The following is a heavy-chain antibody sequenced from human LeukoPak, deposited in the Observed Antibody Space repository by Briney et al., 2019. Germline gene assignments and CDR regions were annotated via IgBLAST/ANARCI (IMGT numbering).Heavy chain of an antibody. CDR3: AAQSAPTWIQLWNYYYYYYMDV. D-gene: IGHD5-18*01. J-gene: IGHJ6*03. Sequence: PSETLSLTCTVSGGSISSSSYYWGWIRQPPGKGLEWIGSIYYSGSTYYNPSLKSRVTISVDTSKNQFSLKLSSVTAADTAVYYCAAQSAPTWIQLWNYYYYYYMDVWGKGTTVTVSS. CDR2: IYYSGST. CDR1: GGSISSSSYY. V-gene: IGHV4-39*01.